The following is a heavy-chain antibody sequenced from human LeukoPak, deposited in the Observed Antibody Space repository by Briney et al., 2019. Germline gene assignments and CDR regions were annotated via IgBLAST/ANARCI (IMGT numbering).Heavy chain of an antibody. J-gene: IGHJ4*02. D-gene: IGHD6-13*01. V-gene: IGHV1-2*02. CDR2: IYANTGDT. CDR1: GYTFTGYY. Sequence: ASVKVSCKASGYTFTGYYMHWVRQAPGQGLEWMGWIYANTGDTNYSQKFQGRVTMTRDTAISTAYMEINRLRSDDTAVYYCASRAAASTSPPDSWGQGTLVTVSS. CDR3: ASRAAASTSPPDS.